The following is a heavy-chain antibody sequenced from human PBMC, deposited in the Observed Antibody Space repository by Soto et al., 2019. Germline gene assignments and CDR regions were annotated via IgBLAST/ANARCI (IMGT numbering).Heavy chain of an antibody. Sequence: QVQLVESGGGVVQPETSLRLSCEASGFSFNTYGMHWVRQAPGKGLEWVGVISYDGRNEYYGDSVKGRFTISRDNSKNTLYLHMNSLRPEDTAVYYCAKCPGSSGNYQFDSWGQGTLVTVSS. CDR2: ISYDGRNE. D-gene: IGHD3-22*01. CDR1: GFSFNTYG. CDR3: AKCPGSSGNYQFDS. V-gene: IGHV3-30*18. J-gene: IGHJ4*02.